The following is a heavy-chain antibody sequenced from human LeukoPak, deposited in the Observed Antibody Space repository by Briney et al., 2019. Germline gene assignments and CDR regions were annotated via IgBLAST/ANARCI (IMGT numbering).Heavy chain of an antibody. CDR3: AKGTHYYDSSGYLDY. D-gene: IGHD3-22*01. CDR1: GFAFSSYG. V-gene: IGHV3-30*18. Sequence: GGSLRLSCAASGFAFSSYGMHWVRQAPGKGLEWVAVISYDGSNKYYADSVKGRFTISRDNSKNTLYLQMNSLRAEDTAVYYCAKGTHYYDSSGYLDYWGQGTLVTVSS. J-gene: IGHJ4*02. CDR2: ISYDGSNK.